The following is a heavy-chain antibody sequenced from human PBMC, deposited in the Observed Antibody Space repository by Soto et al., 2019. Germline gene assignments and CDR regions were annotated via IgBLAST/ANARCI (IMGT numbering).Heavy chain of an antibody. CDR2: SYPGDCDT. CDR1: EYTFSNYW. J-gene: IGHJ4*02. V-gene: IGHV5-51*01. D-gene: IGHD1-26*01. CDR3: ATLDGSNSVSGFDS. Sequence: PGESLKISCKASEYTFSNYWIAMVRQMPGKGLECMEISYPGDCDTKYSPSFRGQVTISADKSVSNAYLQWSSLRASDTAMYYCATLDGSNSVSGFDSWGQGTPVTVSS.